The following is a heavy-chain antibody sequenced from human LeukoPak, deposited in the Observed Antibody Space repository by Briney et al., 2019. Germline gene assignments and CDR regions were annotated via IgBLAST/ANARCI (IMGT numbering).Heavy chain of an antibody. Sequence: GESLRISCKGSGYSFTTYWIGWVRQMPGKGLEWMGIIYPGDSDTKYSPSFQGQVTISADKSINTAYLQWSSLKASDTAMYYCARPGSSGWYDQLDYWGQGTLVTVSS. CDR2: IYPGDSDT. CDR1: GYSFTTYW. J-gene: IGHJ4*02. CDR3: ARPGSSGWYDQLDY. V-gene: IGHV5-51*01. D-gene: IGHD6-19*01.